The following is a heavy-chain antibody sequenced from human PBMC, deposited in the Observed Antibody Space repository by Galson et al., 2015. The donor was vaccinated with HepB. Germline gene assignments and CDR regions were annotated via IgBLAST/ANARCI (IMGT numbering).Heavy chain of an antibody. V-gene: IGHV1-18*01. J-gene: IGHJ4*02. CDR1: GYTFTSYG. CDR3: ALRTGTYPYYFDF. Sequence: SVKVSCKASGYTFTSYGLSWLRQAPGQGLEYMGWISPYNGNTNYAQKLQGRVTMTTDKSTTTAYMELRSLRSDDTAAYYCALRTGTYPYYFDFWGQGTLVAVPS. CDR2: ISPYNGNT. D-gene: IGHD3-10*01.